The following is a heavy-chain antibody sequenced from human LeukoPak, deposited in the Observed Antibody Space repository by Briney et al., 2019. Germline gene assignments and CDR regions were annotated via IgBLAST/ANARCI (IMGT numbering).Heavy chain of an antibody. CDR3: ATEDHTSGHAGALGFDP. CDR2: IRQDGDGK. D-gene: IGHD3-22*01. J-gene: IGHJ5*02. Sequence: GGSLRLSCAASGFTFSSYVMHWARQAPGEGPEWVAVIRQDGDGKFYGNSVKGRFTISRDNSRDTLYLQMDSLTTEDTAIYYCATEDHTSGHAGALGFDPWGQGTLVTVS. V-gene: IGHV3-30*03. CDR1: GFTFSSYV.